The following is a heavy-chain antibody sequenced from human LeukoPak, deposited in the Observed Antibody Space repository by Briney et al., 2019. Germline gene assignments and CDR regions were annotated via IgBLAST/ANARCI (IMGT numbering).Heavy chain of an antibody. D-gene: IGHD1-7*01. Sequence: GESLKISCKGSGYRFTDYCIGWVRQMPGKGLEWMGIIYPGDSDTRYSPSFQSQVTISADKSINTAHLQWSSLKASDTAMYYCARGAAGTTPDYYYFGLDVWGQGTTVRVSS. CDR3: ARGAAGTTPDYYYFGLDV. J-gene: IGHJ6*02. CDR1: GYRFTDYC. V-gene: IGHV5-51*01. CDR2: IYPGDSDT.